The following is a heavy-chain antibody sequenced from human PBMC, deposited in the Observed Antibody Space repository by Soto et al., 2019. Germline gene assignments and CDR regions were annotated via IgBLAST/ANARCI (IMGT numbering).Heavy chain of an antibody. V-gene: IGHV6-1*01. CDR3: AREYSSSWYY. D-gene: IGHD6-13*01. CDR1: GDSVSSNSAA. Sequence: TLSLPCVLSGDSVSSNSAAWNWIRQSPSRGLEWLGRTYCRSKWYNDYAVSVKSRITINPDTSKNQFSLQLNSVTPEDTAVYYCAREYSSSWYYWGQGTLVTVSS. CDR2: TYCRSKWYN. J-gene: IGHJ4*02.